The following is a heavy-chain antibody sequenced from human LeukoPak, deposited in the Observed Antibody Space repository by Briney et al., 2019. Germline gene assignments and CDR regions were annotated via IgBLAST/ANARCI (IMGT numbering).Heavy chain of an antibody. CDR2: IYTSGST. D-gene: IGHD2-2*01. V-gene: IGHV4-4*07. Sequence: SETLSLTCTVSGGSISSYYRSWIRQPAGKGLEWIGRIYTSGSTNYNPSLKSRVTMPVDTSKNQFSLKLSSVTAADTAVYYCARSLIPAASPFDYWGQGTLVTVSS. CDR3: ARSLIPAASPFDY. CDR1: GGSISSYY. J-gene: IGHJ4*02.